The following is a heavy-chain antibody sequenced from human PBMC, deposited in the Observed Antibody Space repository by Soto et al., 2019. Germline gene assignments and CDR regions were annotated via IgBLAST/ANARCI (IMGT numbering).Heavy chain of an antibody. D-gene: IGHD2-21*02. CDR1: GGSVSDKTYY. CDR3: ARTTAVPTILRSRYIFEE. J-gene: IGHJ4*02. V-gene: IGHV4-61*01. Sequence: SRTLSLTCSVSGGSVSDKTYYWGWIRQPPGKRLEWIGYVYYSGTTNYNPSLKSRVTISVDLSKNRFSLRLSSVTTADTALYYCARTTAVPTILRSRYIFEEWGPRRPVTV. CDR2: VYYSGTT.